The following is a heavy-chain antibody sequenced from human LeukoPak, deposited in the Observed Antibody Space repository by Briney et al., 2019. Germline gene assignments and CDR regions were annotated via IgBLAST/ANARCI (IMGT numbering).Heavy chain of an antibody. V-gene: IGHV1-69*04. CDR2: IIPMLDIA. CDR3: ARDLHYYDSSGINAFDT. J-gene: IGHJ3*02. Sequence: ASVKVSCKVSGGTFSSHAIIWVRQAPGQGLEWMGRIIPMLDIANYAQKFQGRVTITADKSTNTAYMELSSLRSEDTAVYYCARDLHYYDSSGINAFDTWGQGTMVTVSS. CDR1: GGTFSSHA. D-gene: IGHD3-22*01.